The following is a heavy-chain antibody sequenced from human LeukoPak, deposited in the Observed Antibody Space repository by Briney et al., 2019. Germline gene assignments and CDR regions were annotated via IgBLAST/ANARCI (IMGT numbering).Heavy chain of an antibody. D-gene: IGHD6-19*01. J-gene: IGHJ4*02. V-gene: IGHV3-48*02. Sequence: GGSLRLSCAASGFTFGNYGMNWVRQAPGKGLEWISYIDSRSTTIYYADSVRGRFTIPRDNAQKSLYLQLKSLRDEGTAVYYCAREASSGWYYFDYWGQGTLVTVSS. CDR2: IDSRSTTI. CDR1: GFTFGNYG. CDR3: AREASSGWYYFDY.